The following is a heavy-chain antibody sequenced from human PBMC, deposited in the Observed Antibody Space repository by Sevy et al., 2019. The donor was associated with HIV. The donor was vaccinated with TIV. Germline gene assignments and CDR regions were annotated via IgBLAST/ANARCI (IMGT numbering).Heavy chain of an antibody. D-gene: IGHD2-8*02. CDR2: INSRSSTI. CDR1: GFTFSTNS. J-gene: IGHJ4*02. V-gene: IGHV3-48*01. CDR3: ARGPSFLVVSDAPVDY. Sequence: GGSLRLSCVASGFTFSTNSMNWVRQAPGKGLEWVSYINSRSSTIHYADSVKGRFTIFRDNAQNSLYLQMNSLRGEDTAVYYCARGPSFLVVSDAPVDYSGQGTLVTVSS.